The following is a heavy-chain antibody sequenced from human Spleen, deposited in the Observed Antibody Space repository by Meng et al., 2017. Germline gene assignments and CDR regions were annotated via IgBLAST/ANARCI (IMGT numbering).Heavy chain of an antibody. CDR2: INPSGAGT. CDR3: ARDSSLMYYYGSGSYSPFDY. CDR1: GYTFTNYY. J-gene: IGHJ4*02. V-gene: IGHV1-46*01. Sequence: VESGSEVKKPGASVLVSCKASGYTFTNYYVHWVRQAPGQGLEWMGLINPSGAGTTYAQKVQGRVIMTSDTSTRTVYMELSSLGSEDTAVYYCARDSSLMYYYGSGSYSPFDYWGQGSLVTVSS. D-gene: IGHD3-10*01.